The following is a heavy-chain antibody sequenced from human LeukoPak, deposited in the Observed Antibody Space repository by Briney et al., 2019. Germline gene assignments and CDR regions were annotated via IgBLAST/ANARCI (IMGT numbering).Heavy chain of an antibody. D-gene: IGHD6-13*01. CDR3: AKDRIGAVMYSDD. J-gene: IGHJ4*02. CDR1: GLTFSNYG. Sequence: PGGTLRLSCAASGLTFSNYGMSWVRQAPGKGLEWVSAMTGSGDTTYYADSVKGRFTISRDNSKNTLYLQMNSLRAEDTAVYYCAKDRIGAVMYSDDWGQGTLVTVSS. V-gene: IGHV3-23*01. CDR2: MTGSGDTT.